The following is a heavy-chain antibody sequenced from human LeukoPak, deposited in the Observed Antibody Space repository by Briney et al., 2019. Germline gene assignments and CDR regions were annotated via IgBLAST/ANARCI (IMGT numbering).Heavy chain of an antibody. D-gene: IGHD1-26*01. CDR2: IYTSGST. Sequence: SETLSLTCTVSGGSISSYYWSWIRQPAGKGLEWIGRIYTSGSTNYNPSLKSRVTMSVDTSKNQFSLKLSSVTAADTAVYYCASGFRSLNYYYYYGMDVWGQGTTVTVSS. V-gene: IGHV4-4*07. CDR1: GGSISSYY. J-gene: IGHJ6*02. CDR3: ASGFRSLNYYYYYGMDV.